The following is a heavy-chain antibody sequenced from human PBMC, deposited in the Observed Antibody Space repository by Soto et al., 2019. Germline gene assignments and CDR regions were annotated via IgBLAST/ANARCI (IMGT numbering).Heavy chain of an antibody. Sequence: SETLSLTCAVSGYSISNSNWWGWIRQPPGKGLEWIGYIYYSGTTYYNPSLKSRVTMSVDTSKNQFSLKLTSVTAVDTAVYYCARNLYPGSGRFDPWGQGTLVTVSS. CDR1: GYSISNSNW. CDR2: IYYSGTT. J-gene: IGHJ5*02. V-gene: IGHV4-28*01. D-gene: IGHD3-10*02. CDR3: ARNLYPGSGRFDP.